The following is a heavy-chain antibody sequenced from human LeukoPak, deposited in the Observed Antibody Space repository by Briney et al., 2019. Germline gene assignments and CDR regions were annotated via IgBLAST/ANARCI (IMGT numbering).Heavy chain of an antibody. Sequence: SETLSLTCTVSGYSVSSGYYWGWIRQPPGKGLEWIASMYHSGDTYYNPSLRSRVTISVDTSKNQLSLKLSSVTAADTAVYYCARSKAHLSTSWYGNWFDPWGQETLVTVSS. D-gene: IGHD6-13*01. V-gene: IGHV4-38-2*02. CDR2: MYHSGDT. CDR1: GYSVSSGYY. J-gene: IGHJ5*02. CDR3: ARSKAHLSTSWYGNWFDP.